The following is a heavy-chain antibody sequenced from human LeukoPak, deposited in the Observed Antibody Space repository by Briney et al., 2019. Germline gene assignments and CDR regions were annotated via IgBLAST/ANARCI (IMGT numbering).Heavy chain of an antibody. J-gene: IGHJ4*02. CDR2: IDWNGAST. V-gene: IGHV3-20*04. CDR1: VFTFDDYG. D-gene: IGHD2-15*01. CDR3: ARELFCSGGNCYGAYYFDY. Sequence: GGSLRLSCAASVFTFDDYGMSWVRQVAGQGLEWVSGIDWNGASTGYADSVKGRFTISRDNAKKSLYLQMNSLRAEDTAMYYCARELFCSGGNCYGAYYFDYWGQGTLVTVPS.